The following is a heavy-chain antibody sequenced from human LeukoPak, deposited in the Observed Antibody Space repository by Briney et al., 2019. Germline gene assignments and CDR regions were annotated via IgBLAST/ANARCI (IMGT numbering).Heavy chain of an antibody. CDR1: GFTFSSYA. V-gene: IGHV3-48*04. D-gene: IGHD3-10*01. CDR3: ARAGRGVFGDLDY. Sequence: GGSLRLSCAASGFTFSSYAMHWVRQAPGKGLEWVSYISSSGSTIYYADSVKGRFTISRDNAKNSLYLQMNSLRAEDTAVYYCARAGRGVFGDLDYWGQGTLVTVSS. J-gene: IGHJ4*02. CDR2: ISSSGSTI.